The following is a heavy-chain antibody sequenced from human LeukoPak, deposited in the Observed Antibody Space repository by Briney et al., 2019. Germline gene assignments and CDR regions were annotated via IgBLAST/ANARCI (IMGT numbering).Heavy chain of an antibody. Sequence: ASVKVSCKASRYTFTTYAMHWVRQAPGQRLEWMGWINAGNGNTKYSQKFQGRVTITRDTSASTAYMELSSLTSEDTAVYYCARDLTSRLWFDPWGQGTLVTVSS. CDR3: ARDLTSRLWFDP. V-gene: IGHV1-3*01. D-gene: IGHD2-2*01. CDR1: RYTFTTYA. J-gene: IGHJ5*02. CDR2: INAGNGNT.